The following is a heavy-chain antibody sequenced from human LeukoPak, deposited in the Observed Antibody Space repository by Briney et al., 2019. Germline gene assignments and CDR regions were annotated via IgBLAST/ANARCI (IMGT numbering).Heavy chain of an antibody. CDR2: TYYRSKWYN. J-gene: IGHJ5*02. CDR3: ARGPIAAAARYNWFDP. D-gene: IGHD6-13*01. CDR1: GDSVSSNSAA. V-gene: IGHV6-1*01. Sequence: SQTLSLTCAISGDSVSSNSAAWNWIRQSPSTGLEWLGRTYYRSKWYNDYAVSVKSRITINPDTSKNQFSLQLNSVTPEDTAVYYCARGPIAAAARYNWFDPWGQGTLVTVSS.